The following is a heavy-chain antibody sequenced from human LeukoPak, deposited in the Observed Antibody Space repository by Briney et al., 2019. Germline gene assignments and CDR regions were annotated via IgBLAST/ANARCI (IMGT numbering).Heavy chain of an antibody. CDR2: IGHRGNT. Sequence: SGTLSLTCAVSGDSIITNNWWSWVRQSPGRGLEWIGEIGHRGNTNYNASLKSRVTMSVDKSKNQFFLKLNSVTAADTAVYYCARGHGVTTNYWGQGTLVTVSS. CDR1: GDSIITNNW. CDR3: ARGHGVTTNY. J-gene: IGHJ4*02. D-gene: IGHD4-17*01. V-gene: IGHV4-4*02.